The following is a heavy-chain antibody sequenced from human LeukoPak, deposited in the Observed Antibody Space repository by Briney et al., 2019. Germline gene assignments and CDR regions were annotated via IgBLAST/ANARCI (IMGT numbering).Heavy chain of an antibody. CDR3: AKRGVVIRVILVGFHKEAYYFDS. V-gene: IGHV3-23*01. D-gene: IGHD3-22*01. J-gene: IGHJ4*02. CDR1: GITLSNYG. CDR2: ISDTGGRT. Sequence: GGSLRLSCAVSGITLSNYGMTWVRQAPGRGLEWVAGISDTGGRTNYADSVKGWFTISRDNPKNTLYLQMNSLRAEDTAVYFCAKRGVVIRVILVGFHKEAYYFDSWGQGALVTVSS.